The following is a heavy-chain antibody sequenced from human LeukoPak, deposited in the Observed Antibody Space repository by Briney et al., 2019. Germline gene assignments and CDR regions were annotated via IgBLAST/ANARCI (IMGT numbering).Heavy chain of an antibody. Sequence: GGSLRLSCVASGFTSSSYSMNWVRQAPGRGLEWVSYIRSSGNTLYYADSVQGRFTISRDNARNSLYLQMNSLGAEDTAVYYCARDPNALDYWGQGTLVTVSS. CDR1: GFTSSSYS. D-gene: IGHD2-2*01. V-gene: IGHV3-48*01. CDR2: IRSSGNTL. CDR3: ARDPNALDY. J-gene: IGHJ4*02.